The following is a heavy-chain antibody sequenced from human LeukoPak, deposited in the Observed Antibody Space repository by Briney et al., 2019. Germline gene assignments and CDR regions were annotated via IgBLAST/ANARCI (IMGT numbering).Heavy chain of an antibody. CDR1: GYTFTSYD. J-gene: IGHJ6*02. CDR3: ASPVAGLEGSYGMDV. V-gene: IGHV1-8*01. CDR2: MNPNSGNT. D-gene: IGHD6-19*01. Sequence: ASVKVSCKASGYTFTSYDINWVRQATGQGLEWMGWMNPNSGNTGYAQKFQGRVTMTRNTSISTAYMELSSLRFEDTAVYYCASPVAGLEGSYGMDVWGQGTTVTVSS.